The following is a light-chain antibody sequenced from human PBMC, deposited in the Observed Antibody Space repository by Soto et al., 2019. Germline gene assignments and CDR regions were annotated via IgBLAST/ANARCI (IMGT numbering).Light chain of an antibody. Sequence: IVLTQSPGTLSLSPGERATLSCRASQSISTYLGWYQQKPGQAPRLLIYDASNRATGIPARFSGSGSGTDFTLTISSLEPDDFAVYYCQQRADWPITFGQGTRLEIK. J-gene: IGKJ5*01. V-gene: IGKV3-11*01. CDR1: QSISTY. CDR3: QQRADWPIT. CDR2: DAS.